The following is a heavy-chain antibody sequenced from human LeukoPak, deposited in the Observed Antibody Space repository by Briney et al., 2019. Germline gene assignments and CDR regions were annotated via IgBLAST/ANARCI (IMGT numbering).Heavy chain of an antibody. CDR2: ISAYSTYNGNT. D-gene: IGHD5-12*01. Sequence: ASVKVSCKASGYTFTSYGISWVRQVPGQGPEWMGWISAYSTYNGNTNYAQKFQGRVTMTTDTSTSTAYMELRSLRSDDTAVYYCTRDLGQWLLQGIFFDYWGQGTLVTVSS. CDR1: GYTFTSYG. J-gene: IGHJ4*02. CDR3: TRDLGQWLLQGIFFDY. V-gene: IGHV1-18*01.